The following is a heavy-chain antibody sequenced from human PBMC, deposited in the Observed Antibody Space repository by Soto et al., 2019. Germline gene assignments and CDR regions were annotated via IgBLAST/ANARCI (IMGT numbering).Heavy chain of an antibody. Sequence: SETLSLTCAVSGGSISGSTYSWSWIRQPPGKGLEWIGYIYDSGNTYYKPSLKSQFSISVDRSKNQFSLKLSSVTAADTAVYYCAGATVPAAGYTNIDSWGQGALLTFAS. CDR3: AGATVPAAGYTNIDS. V-gene: IGHV4-30-2*01. J-gene: IGHJ4*02. CDR1: GGSISGSTYS. CDR2: IYDSGNT. D-gene: IGHD6-13*01.